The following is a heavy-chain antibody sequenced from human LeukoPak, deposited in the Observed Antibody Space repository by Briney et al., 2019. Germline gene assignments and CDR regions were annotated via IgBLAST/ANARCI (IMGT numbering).Heavy chain of an antibody. J-gene: IGHJ4*02. D-gene: IGHD5-18*01. Sequence: TGGSLRLSCAASGFTFSSYEMNWVRQAPGKGLEWVSYISSSGSTIYYADSVKGRFTISRDNSKNTLYLQMNSLRAEDTAVYYCASLYGGSSYGYGGSEYYFDYWGQGTLVTVSS. CDR2: ISSSGSTI. CDR1: GFTFSSYE. CDR3: ASLYGGSSYGYGGSEYYFDY. V-gene: IGHV3-48*03.